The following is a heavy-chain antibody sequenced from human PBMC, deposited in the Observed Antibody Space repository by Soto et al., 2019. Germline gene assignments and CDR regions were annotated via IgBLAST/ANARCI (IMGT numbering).Heavy chain of an antibody. J-gene: IGHJ5*02. D-gene: IGHD3-22*01. CDR3: ARSGLALPYSASHWFDP. CDR2: ISSSGSTI. V-gene: IGHV3-48*03. CDR1: GFTFSSYE. Sequence: GGSLRLSCAASGFTFSSYEMNWVRQAPGKGLEWVSYISSSGSTIYYADSVKGRFTISRDNAKNSLYLQMSSLRGEDTAVYYCARSGLALPYSASHWFDPWGHGTLVTVSS.